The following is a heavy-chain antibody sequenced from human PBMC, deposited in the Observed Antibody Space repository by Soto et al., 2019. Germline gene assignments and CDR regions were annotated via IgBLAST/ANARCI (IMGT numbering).Heavy chain of an antibody. CDR1: GGSVSSGSYY. CDR3: ARHSDYDAALSWFDP. D-gene: IGHD5-12*01. CDR2: IYHSGST. Sequence: QVQLQESGPGLVRPSETLSLTCTVSGGSVSSGSYYWTWIRQPPGEGLEWIGYIYHSGSTNYNPSLKSRVTISVDKSKSQLSLNLKSVTAADSAVYFCARHSDYDAALSWFDPWGQGILVTVSS. V-gene: IGHV4-61*01. J-gene: IGHJ5*02.